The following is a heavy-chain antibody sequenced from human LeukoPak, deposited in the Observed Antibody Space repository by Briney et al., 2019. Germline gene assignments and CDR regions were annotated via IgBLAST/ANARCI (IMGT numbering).Heavy chain of an antibody. D-gene: IGHD6-25*01. J-gene: IGHJ4*02. V-gene: IGHV3-15*01. Sequence: GGSLRLSCAASGFTFSNAWMTWVRQAPGKGLEWVGRIKSKTDGGTTDYAAPVKGRFTISRDDSEDTLYLQMNSLRTEDTAVYYCQRGRVSDWGQGTLVTVSS. CDR3: QRGRVSD. CDR1: GFTFSNAW. CDR2: IKSKTDGGTT.